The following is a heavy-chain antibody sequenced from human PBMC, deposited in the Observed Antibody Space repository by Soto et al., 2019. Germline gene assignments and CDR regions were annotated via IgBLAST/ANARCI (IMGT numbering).Heavy chain of an antibody. CDR1: GYTLTNYA. J-gene: IGHJ4*02. CDR2: IDPGSGYT. D-gene: IGHD2-8*01. V-gene: IGHV1-3*01. Sequence: QVQLVQSGAEVKKPGPSVRVSCKPSGYTLTNYAIQWVRQAAGQGLEWLGWIDPGSGYTEYSQRFQGRVTLSRDNPASTFYMDLTSLTSGDTAVYFCTRDLNGGNPFDYWGQGTLVTVSS. CDR3: TRDLNGGNPFDY.